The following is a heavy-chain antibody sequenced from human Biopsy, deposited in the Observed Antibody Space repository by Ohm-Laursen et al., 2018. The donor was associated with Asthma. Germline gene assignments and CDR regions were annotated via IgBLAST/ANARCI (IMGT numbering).Heavy chain of an antibody. V-gene: IGHV3-30*03. CDR2: ISSDGHNK. CDR1: GFVFSQCG. D-gene: IGHD4-23*01. J-gene: IGHJ3*02. Sequence: SLRLSCSASGFVFSQCGMHWVRQGPGKGLEWVALISSDGHNKYYKDSVKGRFTISRDSSKLRLYLEINSLRVEDSAVYYCARESGQDSGGTGAFDRWGQGIMVAVSS. CDR3: ARESGQDSGGTGAFDR.